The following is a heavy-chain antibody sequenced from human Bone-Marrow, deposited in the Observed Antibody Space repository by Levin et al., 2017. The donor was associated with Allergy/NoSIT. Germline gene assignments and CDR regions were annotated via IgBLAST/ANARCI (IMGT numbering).Heavy chain of an antibody. V-gene: IGHV3-33*01. D-gene: IGHD1-26*01. Sequence: GGSPRLSCAASGFTFSAFGMHWVRQPPGRGLEWVAVISYDGGHKFYADSVKGRFTISRDNSKNTHYLQMNSLRAEDTAVYYCTRDRGEWGQFYFDYWGQGILVTVSS. J-gene: IGHJ4*02. CDR3: TRDRGEWGQFYFDY. CDR1: GFTFSAFG. CDR2: ISYDGGHK.